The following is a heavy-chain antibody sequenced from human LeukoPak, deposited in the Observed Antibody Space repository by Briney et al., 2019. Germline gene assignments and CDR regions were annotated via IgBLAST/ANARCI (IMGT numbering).Heavy chain of an antibody. J-gene: IGHJ4*02. CDR2: IHNSVT. Sequence: QASETLSLTWTVSGGTISTYYWTWIRQTPGKGLEWIGYIHNSVTNSKPSLKSRVTISVDTSKNQSSLKLSSVTAADTAVYYCARYGGYYFAYWGQGTLVTVSS. V-gene: IGHV4-59*08. CDR1: GGTISTYY. D-gene: IGHD3-16*01. CDR3: ARYGGYYFAY.